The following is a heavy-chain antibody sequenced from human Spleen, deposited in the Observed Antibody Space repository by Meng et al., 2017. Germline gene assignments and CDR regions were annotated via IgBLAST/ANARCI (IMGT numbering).Heavy chain of an antibody. V-gene: IGHV7-4-1*02. Sequence: ASVKVSCKSSGYTFTEYALHWVRQAPGHGLEWMGWINTNTGDPTYAQDFTGRFVFSLDTSVSTAYLQISSLQAEDTAVYYCARSDLWGTYFFDYWGQGTLVTVSS. CDR3: ARSDLWGTYFFDY. CDR1: GYTFTEYA. J-gene: IGHJ4*02. CDR2: INTNTGDP. D-gene: IGHD2-21*01.